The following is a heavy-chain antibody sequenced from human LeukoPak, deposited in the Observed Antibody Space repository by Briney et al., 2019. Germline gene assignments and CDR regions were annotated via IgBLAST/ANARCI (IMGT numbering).Heavy chain of an antibody. CDR1: GFTFSSYA. J-gene: IGHJ4*02. Sequence: PGRSLRLSCAASGFTFSSYAMHWVRQAPGKGLEWVAVISYDGSNKYYADSVKGRFTISRDNSKNTLYLQMNSLRAEDTAVYYCARGAYYGDYRRGPGGYYFDYWGQGTLVTVSS. V-gene: IGHV3-30-3*01. D-gene: IGHD4-17*01. CDR3: ARGAYYGDYRRGPGGYYFDY. CDR2: ISYDGSNK.